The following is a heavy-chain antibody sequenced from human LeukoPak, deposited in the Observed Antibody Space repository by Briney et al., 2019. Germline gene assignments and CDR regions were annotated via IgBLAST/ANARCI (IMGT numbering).Heavy chain of an antibody. D-gene: IGHD3-22*01. V-gene: IGHV3-21*01. CDR2: ISSSSSNI. J-gene: IGHJ4*02. CDR1: GFTFARYS. CDR3: VRAVEYYYDSSGYAVDY. Sequence: GGSLRLSCAASGFTFARYSMNWVRQAPGKGLEGVSSISSSSSNIYYADSVTGRFTISRDNAKNSLYLQMNSLRAEDTAVYYCVRAVEYYYDSSGYAVDYWGQGTLVTVSS.